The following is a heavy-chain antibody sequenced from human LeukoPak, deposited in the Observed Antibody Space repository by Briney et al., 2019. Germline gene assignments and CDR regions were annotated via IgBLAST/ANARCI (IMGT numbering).Heavy chain of an antibody. CDR1: GGSFSGYY. D-gene: IGHD2-2*02. Sequence: SETLSLACAVYGGSFSGYYCSWIRQPPGKGLYWIGEINHSGSTNYNPSLKSRVTISVDTSKNQFSLKLSSVTAADTAVYYCDRIVVVPAAIRPFDYWGQGTLVTVSS. V-gene: IGHV4-34*01. CDR3: DRIVVVPAAIRPFDY. CDR2: INHSGST. J-gene: IGHJ4*02.